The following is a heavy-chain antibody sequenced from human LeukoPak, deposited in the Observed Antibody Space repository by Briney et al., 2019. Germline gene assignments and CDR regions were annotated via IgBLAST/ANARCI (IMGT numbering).Heavy chain of an antibody. CDR1: GGTFSSYA. CDR2: IIPIFGTA. CDR3: ARTDPRPHSITMVRGVITHFDY. D-gene: IGHD3-10*01. Sequence: GASVKVSCKASGGTFSSYAISWVRQAPGQGLEWRGVIIPIFGTANYAQKFQGRVTITTDESTSTAYMELSSLRSEDTAVYYCARTDPRPHSITMVRGVITHFDYWGQGTLVTVSS. J-gene: IGHJ4*02. V-gene: IGHV1-69*05.